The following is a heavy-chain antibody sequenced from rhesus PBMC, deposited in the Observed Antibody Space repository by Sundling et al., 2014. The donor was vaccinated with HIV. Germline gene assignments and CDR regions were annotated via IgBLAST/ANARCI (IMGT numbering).Heavy chain of an antibody. D-gene: IGHD2-39*02. CDR1: GGSISGNYY. J-gene: IGHJ5-1*01. CDR2: IYTNSERT. V-gene: IGHV4S13*01. CDR3: AIRRAVVSSGGFDV. Sequence: QVQVQESGPGLVKPSETLSLTCAVSGGSISGNYYWSWIRQPPGKGLEWIGGIYTNSERTNYNPSLKSRVTTVKDTSKNQFSLKLTSVTAADTAVYYCAIRRAVVSSGGFDVWGPGVFVTVSS.